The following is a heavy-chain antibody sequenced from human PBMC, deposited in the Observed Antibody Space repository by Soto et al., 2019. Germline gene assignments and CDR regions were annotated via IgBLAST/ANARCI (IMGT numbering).Heavy chain of an antibody. CDR1: GGTFSNYA. CDR2: IVPIFGTT. J-gene: IGHJ6*04. Sequence: QVQLVQSGAEVKKPGSSVKVSCKVSGGTFSNYAIDWVRLAPGHGLEWMGGIVPIFGTTYYTQKFQGRATIIADDSTTTAYLEMSRLRSEDPAIYYCARVEAVAGLYNYPGLDVWGKGTAVTVSS. V-gene: IGHV1-69*12. CDR3: ARVEAVAGLYNYPGLDV. D-gene: IGHD6-19*01.